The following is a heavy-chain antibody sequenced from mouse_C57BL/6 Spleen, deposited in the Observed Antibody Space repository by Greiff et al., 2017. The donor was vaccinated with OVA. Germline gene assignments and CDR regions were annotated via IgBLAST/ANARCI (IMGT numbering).Heavy chain of an antibody. J-gene: IGHJ4*01. V-gene: IGHV1-82*01. Sequence: VQLQQSGPELVKPGASVKISCKASGYAFSSSWMNWVKQRPGKGLEWIGRIYPGDGDTNYNGKVKGKATLTADKSSSTAYMQLSSLTSEDSAVYFCARGSYDYDGGTAMDYWGQGTSVTVSS. CDR3: ARGSYDYDGGTAMDY. D-gene: IGHD2-4*01. CDR2: IYPGDGDT. CDR1: GYAFSSSW.